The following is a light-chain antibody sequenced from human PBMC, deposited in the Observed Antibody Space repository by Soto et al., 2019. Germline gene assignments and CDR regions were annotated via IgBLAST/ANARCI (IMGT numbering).Light chain of an antibody. V-gene: IGKV1-5*03. CDR3: QQYKSYPYT. CDR1: QSISSW. CDR2: KAS. J-gene: IGKJ2*01. Sequence: DIQMTQSPSTLSASVGDRVTITCRASQSISSWLAWYQQKPGKAPKLLIYKASSLESGVPSRFSGSGSGTEFTLTISRLQPDDFATYDCQQYKSYPYTFGQGNKLEIK.